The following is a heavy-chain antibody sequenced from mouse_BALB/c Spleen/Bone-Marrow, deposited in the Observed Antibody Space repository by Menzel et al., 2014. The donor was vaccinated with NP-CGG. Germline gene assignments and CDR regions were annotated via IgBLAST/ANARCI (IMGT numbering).Heavy chain of an antibody. Sequence: QVQLQQSGAELMKPGASVKISCKATGYTFSRNWIEWVKQRPGHGLEWIGEILPGSGSTNYNEKFKGKATFTADTSSNTANMQLSSLTSEDSGVYYCARVGSTMITTAFAYWGQGTLGTVSA. CDR2: ILPGSGST. D-gene: IGHD2-4*01. V-gene: IGHV1-9*01. CDR1: GYTFSRNW. J-gene: IGHJ3*01. CDR3: ARVGSTMITTAFAY.